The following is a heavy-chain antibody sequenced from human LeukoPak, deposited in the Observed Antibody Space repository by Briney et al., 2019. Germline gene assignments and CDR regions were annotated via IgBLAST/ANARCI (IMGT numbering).Heavy chain of an antibody. CDR3: ARVYVWELPPYDAFDI. CDR1: GGSISPYY. CDR2: IYYSGNT. J-gene: IGHJ3*02. V-gene: IGHV4-59*08. D-gene: IGHD1-26*01. Sequence: PSETLSLTCTVSGGSISPYYWSWIRQPPGKGLEWLGYIYYSGNTDYNPSLKSRVTISVDTSKNQFSLKLSSVTAADTAVYYCARVYVWELPPYDAFDIWGQGTMVTVSS.